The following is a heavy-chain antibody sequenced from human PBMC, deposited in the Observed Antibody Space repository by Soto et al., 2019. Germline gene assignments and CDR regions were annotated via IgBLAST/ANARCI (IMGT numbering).Heavy chain of an antibody. V-gene: IGHV1-18*04. CDR2: ISAYNGNT. CDR3: ARVVPTITGGYYFDY. CDR1: GYTFTSYG. Sequence: QVQLVQSGAEVKKPGASVKVSCKASGYTFTSYGISWVRQAPGQGLEWMGWISAYNGNTNYAQKLQGRVTMTTDTSTSTASMELRSLRSEVTAVYYCARVVPTITGGYYFDYWGQGTLVTVSS. J-gene: IGHJ4*02. D-gene: IGHD5-12*01.